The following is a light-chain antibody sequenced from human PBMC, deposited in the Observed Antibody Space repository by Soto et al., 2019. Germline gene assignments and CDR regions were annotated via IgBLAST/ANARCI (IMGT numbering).Light chain of an antibody. J-gene: IGKJ1*01. CDR2: KAS. CDR1: QTISSW. CDR3: QHYNSYSEA. V-gene: IGKV1-5*03. Sequence: DIQMTQSPSTLSGSVGERVTLTCRASQTISSWLAWYQQKPGEAPKLLIYKASTLKSGVPSRFSGSGSGTEFTLTTSSLQPDDFATYYCQHYNSYSEAFGQGTKVDIK.